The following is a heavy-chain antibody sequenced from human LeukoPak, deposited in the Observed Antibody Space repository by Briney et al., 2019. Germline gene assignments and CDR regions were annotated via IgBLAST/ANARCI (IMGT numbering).Heavy chain of an antibody. J-gene: IGHJ4*02. Sequence: PSETLSLTCTVSGGSISSGSYYWSWIRQPAGKGLEWIGRIYTSGSTNYNPSLKSRVTISVDTSKNQFSLKLSSVTAADTAVYYCARAGYSSGWYVYWSQGTLVTVSS. CDR2: IYTSGST. CDR1: GGSISSGSYY. CDR3: ARAGYSSGWYVY. V-gene: IGHV4-61*02. D-gene: IGHD6-19*01.